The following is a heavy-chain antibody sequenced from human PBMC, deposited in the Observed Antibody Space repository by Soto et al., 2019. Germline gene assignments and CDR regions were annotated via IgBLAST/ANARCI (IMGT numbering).Heavy chain of an antibody. D-gene: IGHD3-22*01. Sequence: SVKVSCKASGGTFSSYAISWVRQAPGQGLEWMGGIIPIFGTANYAQKFQGRVTIPADKSTSTAYMELSSLRSEDTAVYYCARDTSWKSDYYDSSGYWLYYYYGMDVWGQGTTVTVSS. CDR1: GGTFSSYA. CDR2: IIPIFGTA. V-gene: IGHV1-69*06. J-gene: IGHJ6*02. CDR3: ARDTSWKSDYYDSSGYWLYYYYGMDV.